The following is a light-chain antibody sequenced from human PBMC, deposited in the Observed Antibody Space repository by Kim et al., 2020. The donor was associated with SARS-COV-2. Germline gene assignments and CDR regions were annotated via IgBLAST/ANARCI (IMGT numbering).Light chain of an antibody. CDR3: QTWGTGIQVV. Sequence: LVLPPSPSASASLGASVKLTCTLSSGHSSYAIAWHQQQPEKGPRYLMKLNSDGSHSKGDGIPDRFSGSSSGAERYLTISSLQSEDEADYYCQTWGTGIQVVFGVGTQLTVL. CDR2: LNSDGSH. V-gene: IGLV4-69*01. CDR1: SGHSSYA. J-gene: IGLJ3*02.